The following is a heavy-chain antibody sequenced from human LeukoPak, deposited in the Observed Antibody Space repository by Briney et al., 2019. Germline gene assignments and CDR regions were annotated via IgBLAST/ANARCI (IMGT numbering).Heavy chain of an antibody. CDR2: ISSSGSTI. J-gene: IGHJ4*02. CDR3: ARDGDYGDYPDY. D-gene: IGHD4-17*01. CDR1: GFTFSSYA. Sequence: GRSLRLSCAASGFTFSSYAMNWVRQAPGKGLEWVSYISSSGSTIYYADSVKGRFTISRDNAKNSLYLQMNSLRAEDTAVYYCARDGDYGDYPDYWGQGTLVTVSS. V-gene: IGHV3-48*03.